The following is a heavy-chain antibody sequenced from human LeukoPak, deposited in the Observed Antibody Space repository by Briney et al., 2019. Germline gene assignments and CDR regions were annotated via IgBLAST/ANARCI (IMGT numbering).Heavy chain of an antibody. CDR3: ARERGYGGTFDY. Sequence: SGALSLTCTVSGGTISIGSYCWSWIRQSAGKGLEWIGRVYTSGRPNYNPPLKSRVPTSEDTPKNQFSLKLSSVTAADTAVYFCARERGYGGTFDYWGQGTLVTVSS. V-gene: IGHV4-61*02. CDR2: VYTSGRP. D-gene: IGHD4-23*01. CDR1: GGTISIGSYC. J-gene: IGHJ4*02.